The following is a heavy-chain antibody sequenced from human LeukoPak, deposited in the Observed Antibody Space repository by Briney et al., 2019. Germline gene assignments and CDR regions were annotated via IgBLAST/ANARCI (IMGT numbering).Heavy chain of an antibody. CDR3: ARVSLYHYYMDV. CDR1: GFTFSSYS. CDR2: ITRSSDVI. V-gene: IGHV3-48*01. Sequence: GGSLRLSCAASGFTFSSYSINWVRQAPGKGLEWVSYITRSSDVIYYADSVKGRFTVSRDNAKNSLFLQMNSLRAEDMAVYYCARVSLYHYYMDVWGKGTTVTVSS. J-gene: IGHJ6*03.